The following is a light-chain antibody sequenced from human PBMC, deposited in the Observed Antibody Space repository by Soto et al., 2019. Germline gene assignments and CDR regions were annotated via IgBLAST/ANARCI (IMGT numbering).Light chain of an antibody. CDR1: NIGGKS. Sequence: SYELTQTSSVSVAPGQTARISCGGNNIGGKSVHWYQQKPGQAPVVVVYDDSDLPSGIPERFSGSNSGNTATLTISRVEAGDEADYHCQVWDDNSDHHVFGTGTKVTVL. V-gene: IGLV3-21*02. CDR3: QVWDDNSDHHV. J-gene: IGLJ1*01. CDR2: DDS.